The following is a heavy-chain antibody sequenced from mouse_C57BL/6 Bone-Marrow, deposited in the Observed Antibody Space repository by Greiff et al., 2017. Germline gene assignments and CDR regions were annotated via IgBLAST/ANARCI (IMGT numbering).Heavy chain of an antibody. CDR1: GFTFSSYG. V-gene: IGHV5-6*01. CDR2: ISSGGSYT. CDR3: ARPFNRDVYFDY. J-gene: IGHJ2*01. D-gene: IGHD4-1*01. Sequence: EVMLVESGGDLVKPGGSLKLSCAASGFTFSSYGMSWVRQTPDKRLEWVATISSGGSYTYYPDSVKGRFTISRDNAKNTLYLQMSSLKSEDTAMYCCARPFNRDVYFDYWGQGTTLTVSS.